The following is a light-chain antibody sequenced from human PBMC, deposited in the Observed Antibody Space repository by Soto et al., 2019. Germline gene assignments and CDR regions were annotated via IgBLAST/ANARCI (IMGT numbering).Light chain of an antibody. CDR3: QESYSTPSWT. V-gene: IGKV1-39*01. Sequence: DLHLTQSPSSLSASVGDRVTITCRASQTIGRYLNWYQQKPWKAPQLLVYSVSNLHSGVPSRFSGSGSGTDFTLTISSLQAEDFATYYCQESYSTPSWTFGQGTKVEIK. J-gene: IGKJ1*01. CDR2: SVS. CDR1: QTIGRY.